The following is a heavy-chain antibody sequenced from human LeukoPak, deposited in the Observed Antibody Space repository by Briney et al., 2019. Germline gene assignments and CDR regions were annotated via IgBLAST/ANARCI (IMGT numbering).Heavy chain of an antibody. CDR1: GFNFSDYY. J-gene: IGHJ6*02. V-gene: IGHV3-11*01. CDR3: ARRQQLSYYYYGMDV. D-gene: IGHD6-13*01. Sequence: GGSLRLSCAASGFNFSDYYMSWIRQAPGKGLEWVSYISSSGSTIYYADSVKGRFTISRDNAKNSLYLQMNSLRAEDTAVYYCARRQQLSYYYYGMDVWGQGTTVTVSS. CDR2: ISSSGSTI.